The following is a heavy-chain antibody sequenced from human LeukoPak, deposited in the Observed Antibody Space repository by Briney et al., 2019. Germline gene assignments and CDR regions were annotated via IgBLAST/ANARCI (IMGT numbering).Heavy chain of an antibody. J-gene: IGHJ4*02. V-gene: IGHV3-30*04. CDR2: ISYDGSNK. D-gene: IGHD1-26*01. CDR1: GFTFSSYA. CDR3: ASAHSGSLMDY. Sequence: GGSLRLSCAASGFTFSSYAMHWVRQAPGKGLEGVAVISYDGSNKYYADSVKGRFTISRDNSKNTLYLQMNSLRAEDTAVYYCASAHSGSLMDYWGQGTLVTVSS.